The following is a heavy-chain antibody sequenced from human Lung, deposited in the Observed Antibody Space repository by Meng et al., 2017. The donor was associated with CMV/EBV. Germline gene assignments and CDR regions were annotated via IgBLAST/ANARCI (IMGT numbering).Heavy chain of an antibody. Sequence: GESLKISCAASGFSVTTNDINWVRQAPGKGLEWVSITFRAGNTYYTDSVKGRFTVSRDNSKNTLYLQMDSLRVEDTAVYYCASFTRQLQVVGAIYWYADLWGRGXLVTVSS. V-gene: IGHV3-66*02. D-gene: IGHD2-15*01. CDR2: TFRAGNT. CDR3: ASFTRQLQVVGAIYWYADL. CDR1: GFSVTTND. J-gene: IGHJ2*01.